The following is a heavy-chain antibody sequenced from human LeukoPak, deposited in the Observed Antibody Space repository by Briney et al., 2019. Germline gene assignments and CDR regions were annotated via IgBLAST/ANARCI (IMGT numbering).Heavy chain of an antibody. CDR3: ARTYYYDSSGYYGPNWFDP. J-gene: IGHJ5*02. CDR2: IYYSGST. Sequence: SETLSLTCTVSGGSISSHYWSWIRQPPGKGLEWIGYIYYSGSTNYNPPLKSRVTISVDTSKNQFSLKLSSVTAADTVVYYCARTYYYDSSGYYGPNWFDPWGQGTLVTVSS. D-gene: IGHD3-22*01. CDR1: GGSISSHY. V-gene: IGHV4-59*11.